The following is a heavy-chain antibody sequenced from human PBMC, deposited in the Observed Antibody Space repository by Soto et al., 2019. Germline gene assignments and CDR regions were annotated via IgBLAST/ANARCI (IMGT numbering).Heavy chain of an antibody. Sequence: EVHLVESGGGLVQPGGSLRLSCATSGFTVSSYWMTWVRQAPGKGLEWVANINQDGNEKHYVDSVKGRFTISRDNAKNSLYLQMNSLRAEDTAVYFCARAGVHWFGESYFDQWGQGTLVTVSS. CDR1: GFTVSSYW. J-gene: IGHJ4*02. CDR2: INQDGNEK. CDR3: ARAGVHWFGESYFDQ. D-gene: IGHD3-10*01. V-gene: IGHV3-7*04.